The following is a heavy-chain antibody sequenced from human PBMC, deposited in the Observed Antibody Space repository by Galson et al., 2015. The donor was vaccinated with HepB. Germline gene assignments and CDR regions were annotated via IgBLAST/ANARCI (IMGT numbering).Heavy chain of an antibody. V-gene: IGHV1-2*06. J-gene: IGHJ5*02. Sequence: SVKVSCKASGYTFTGYHLHWVRQAPGQGLEWMGRINPNTGDTIYAQTFQGRVTMTRDTSITTAYMDLSRLRSDDTAVYYCAREWSGGICYHWDQGTLVTVSS. CDR1: GYTFTGYH. CDR3: AREWSGGICYH. CDR2: INPNTGDT. D-gene: IGHD2-15*01.